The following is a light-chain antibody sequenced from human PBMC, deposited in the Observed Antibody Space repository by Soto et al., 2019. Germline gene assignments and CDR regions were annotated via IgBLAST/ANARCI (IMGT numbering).Light chain of an antibody. CDR2: AAS. V-gene: IGKV1-39*01. CDR3: QQSYSTLSIT. J-gene: IGKJ5*01. Sequence: DIQMTQSPSSLSASVGDRVTITCRASESIAGHLNWYQQKPGKAPKLLIYAASSLQNGVPSRFRGGGSGTDFTLTISNLHPEDFATCYCQQSYSTLSITFGQGTRLEIK. CDR1: ESIAGH.